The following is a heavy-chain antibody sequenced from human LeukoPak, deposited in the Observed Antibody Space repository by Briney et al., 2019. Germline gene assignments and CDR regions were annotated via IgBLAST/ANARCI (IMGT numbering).Heavy chain of an antibody. D-gene: IGHD4-11*01. V-gene: IGHV3-30*02. CDR1: GITFSSYG. CDR2: IRYDGSNK. J-gene: IGHJ3*02. Sequence: GGSLRLSYAASGITFSSYGMHWVRQAPDKGLEWVTFIRYDGSNKYYADSVKGRFTTSRDNSKNTLYLQMDSLRAEDTAVYYCARRDDYTNYGFDIWGQGTMVTVSS. CDR3: ARRDDYTNYGFDI.